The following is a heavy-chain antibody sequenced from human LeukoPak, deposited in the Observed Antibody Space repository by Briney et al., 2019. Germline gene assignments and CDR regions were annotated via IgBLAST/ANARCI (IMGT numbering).Heavy chain of an antibody. V-gene: IGHV1-69*13. Sequence: SVNVSCKASGGTFSSYAISWVRQAPGQGLEWMGGIIPIFGTANYAQKFQGRVTITADESTSTAYMELSSLRSEDTAVYYCARDLGNYYYYGMDVWGQGTTVTVSS. CDR2: IIPIFGTA. CDR3: ARDLGNYYYYGMDV. CDR1: GGTFSSYA. J-gene: IGHJ6*02.